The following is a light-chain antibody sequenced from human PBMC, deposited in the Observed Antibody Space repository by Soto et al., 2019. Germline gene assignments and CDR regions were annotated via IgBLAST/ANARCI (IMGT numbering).Light chain of an antibody. CDR1: QSIGRY. Sequence: DIQMTQSPSSLSASVGDRVTITCRASQSIGRYLNWYQQKPGKAPKLLIYAASSLQSGVPSRFSGSGSGEDFTLTINSLQPEDFATYYCQQSYSAPRTFGQGTKVDIK. V-gene: IGKV1-39*01. CDR3: QQSYSAPRT. CDR2: AAS. J-gene: IGKJ1*01.